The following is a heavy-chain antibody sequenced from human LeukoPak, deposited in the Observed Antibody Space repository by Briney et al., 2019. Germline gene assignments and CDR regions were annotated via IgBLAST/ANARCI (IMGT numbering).Heavy chain of an antibody. J-gene: IGHJ4*02. V-gene: IGHV3-23*01. CDR3: AKAPVTSCRGAFCYPFDY. CDR1: GFTVSSNS. D-gene: IGHD2-15*01. CDR2: MSSSDDGR. Sequence: GGSLRLSCTVSGFTVSSNSMSWVRQAPGKGLEWVSAMSSSDDGRYYAASVRGRFTISRDTSRSTLYLQMDSLRAEDAAVYYCAKAPVTSCRGAFCYPFDYWGQGTLVTVSS.